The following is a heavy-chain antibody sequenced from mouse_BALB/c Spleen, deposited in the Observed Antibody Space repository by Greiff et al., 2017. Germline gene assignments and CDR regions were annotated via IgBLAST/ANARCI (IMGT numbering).Heavy chain of an antibody. J-gene: IGHJ4*01. V-gene: IGHV14-4*02. CDR2: IDPENGDT. Sequence: VQLQQSGAELVRSGASVKLSCTASGFNIKDYYMHWVKQRPEQGLEWIGWIDPENGDTEYAPKFQGKATMTADTSSNTAYLQLSSLTSEDTAVYYCNAPDDDYAMDYWGQGTSVTVSS. CDR1: GFNIKDYY. CDR3: NAPDDDYAMDY. D-gene: IGHD3-1*01.